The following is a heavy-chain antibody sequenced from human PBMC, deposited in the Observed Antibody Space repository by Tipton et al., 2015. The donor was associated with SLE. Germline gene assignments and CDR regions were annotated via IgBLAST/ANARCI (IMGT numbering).Heavy chain of an antibody. D-gene: IGHD1-26*01. CDR3: ARYSGTYRDY. V-gene: IGHV3-21*03. Sequence: SLRLSCAASGFTFSSSTMNWVRQAPGKGLEWVSSISSSSSYIFYADSVKGRFTISRDNAKNSLYLQMSSLRAEDTATYYCARYSGTYRDYWGQGTLVTVSS. J-gene: IGHJ4*02. CDR1: GFTFSSST. CDR2: ISSSSSYI.